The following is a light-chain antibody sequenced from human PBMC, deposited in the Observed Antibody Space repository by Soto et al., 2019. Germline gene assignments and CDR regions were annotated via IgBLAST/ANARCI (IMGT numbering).Light chain of an antibody. CDR2: GAS. Sequence: EIVLTQSPGTLSLSPGERATLSCRASQSVSSSYLAWYQQKPGQAPRLLIYGASSRATGIPDRFSGSGSGTDFTLTISRLEPEDFAVYYCQQYNNWPPITFGQGTRWRL. J-gene: IGKJ5*01. V-gene: IGKV3-20*01. CDR1: QSVSSSY. CDR3: QQYNNWPPIT.